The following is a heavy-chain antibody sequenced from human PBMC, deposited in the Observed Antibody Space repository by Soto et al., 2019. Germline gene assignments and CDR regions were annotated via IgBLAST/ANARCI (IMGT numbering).Heavy chain of an antibody. CDR2: ISGYNGNT. CDR3: ATSRDYCSSTSCYEGYYYYMDV. J-gene: IGHJ6*03. Sequence: GASVKVSCKASGYTFSSYGISWVRQAPGQGLEWMGWISGYNGNTIYAQNFHGRVTMTRDTSTTTAYMELSSLISEDTAVYYCATSRDYCSSTSCYEGYYYYMDVWAKGTTVTVSS. CDR1: GYTFSSYG. D-gene: IGHD2-2*01. V-gene: IGHV1-18*01.